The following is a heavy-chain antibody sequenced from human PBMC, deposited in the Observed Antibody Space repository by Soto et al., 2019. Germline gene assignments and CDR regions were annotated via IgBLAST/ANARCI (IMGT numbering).Heavy chain of an antibody. CDR2: ISGENRYI. Sequence: PGVSLRLSCAVSRINLACYTMSWVSQAPGKGLEWVSSISGENRYIYYADAIKGRFTISRDNAKDSVYLEMNRLRTEETPRYYCASAMITGRYPQGYWGQGTPVTVSS. CDR1: RINLACYT. J-gene: IGHJ4*01. D-gene: IGHD3-16*01. V-gene: IGHV3-21*04. CDR3: ASAMITGRYPQGY.